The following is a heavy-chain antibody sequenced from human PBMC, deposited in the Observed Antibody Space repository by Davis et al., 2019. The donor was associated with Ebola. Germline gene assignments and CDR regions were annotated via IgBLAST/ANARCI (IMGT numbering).Heavy chain of an antibody. CDR3: TRDDPYYDFWSGYPPHGMDV. V-gene: IGHV3-7*01. Sequence: GESLKISCSGSGFIFSNYWMTWVRQAPGKVLEWVANINQDESDINYVDSVRGRFTISRDNAKNSLYLQMNSLRAEDTAVYYCTRDDPYYDFWSGYPPHGMDVWGQGTTVTVSS. J-gene: IGHJ6*02. D-gene: IGHD3-3*01. CDR2: INQDESDI. CDR1: GFIFSNYW.